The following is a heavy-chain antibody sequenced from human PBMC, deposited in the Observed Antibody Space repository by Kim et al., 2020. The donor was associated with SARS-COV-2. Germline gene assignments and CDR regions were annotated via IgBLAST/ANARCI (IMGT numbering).Heavy chain of an antibody. Sequence: NTNYAQKFQERVTITRDMSTSTAYMELSSLRSEDTAVYYCAADGIAAAAHWGQGTLVTVSS. CDR3: AADGIAAAAH. CDR2: NT. V-gene: IGHV1-58*01. J-gene: IGHJ4*02. D-gene: IGHD6-13*01.